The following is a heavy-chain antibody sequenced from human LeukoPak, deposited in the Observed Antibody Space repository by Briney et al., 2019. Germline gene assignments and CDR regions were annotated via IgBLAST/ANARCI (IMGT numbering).Heavy chain of an antibody. V-gene: IGHV3-53*01. D-gene: IGHD2-8*01. J-gene: IGHJ4*02. CDR2: IYSGGST. CDR1: GFTVSSNY. Sequence: GGSLRLSCAASGFTVSSNYMSWVRQAPGKGLEWVSFIYSGGSTYYADSVKGRFTISRDNSKNTLYPQMNSLRAEDTAVYYCATSVRRYYFDYWGQGTLVTVSS. CDR3: ATSVRRYYFDY.